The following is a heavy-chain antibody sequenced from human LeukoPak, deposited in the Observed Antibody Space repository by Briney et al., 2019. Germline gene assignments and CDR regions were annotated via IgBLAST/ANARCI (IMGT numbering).Heavy chain of an antibody. CDR2: ISGSGHNT. Sequence: GGSLRLSCAASGFTFSNYGMNWVRQAPGKGLEWVSAISGSGHNTYYADSVKGRFTISRDNSKNSLYLQMNSLRAEDTAVYYCARSGNNYYYYMDVWGKGTTVTVSS. J-gene: IGHJ6*03. CDR1: GFTFSNYG. V-gene: IGHV3-23*01. CDR3: ARSGNNYYYYMDV. D-gene: IGHD6-25*01.